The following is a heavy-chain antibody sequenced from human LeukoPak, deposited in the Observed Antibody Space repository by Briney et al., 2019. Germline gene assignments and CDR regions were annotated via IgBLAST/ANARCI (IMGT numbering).Heavy chain of an antibody. Sequence: AGGSLRLSCAASGFTFSSYAMSWVRQAPGKGLEWVSAISGSGGSTYYADSVKGRFTISRDNSKNTLYLQMNSLRAEDTAVYYCAKVGCSGGSCYSKYYYYGMDVWGQGTTVTVSS. CDR1: GFTFSSYA. CDR3: AKVGCSGGSCYSKYYYYGMDV. V-gene: IGHV3-23*01. J-gene: IGHJ6*02. CDR2: ISGSGGST. D-gene: IGHD2-15*01.